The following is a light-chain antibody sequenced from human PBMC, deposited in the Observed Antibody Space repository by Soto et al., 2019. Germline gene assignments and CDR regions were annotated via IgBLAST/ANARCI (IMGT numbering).Light chain of an antibody. CDR1: QSITSRY. Sequence: EIVLTQSPDTLSLSPGERATLSCRASQSITSRYLAWYQQKPGQAPRLLISRASNRATGIPDRFSGSGSGTDFILTISRLEPEDFAGYYCQLYGSSPPYTFGQGTTLEIK. CDR3: QLYGSSPPYT. J-gene: IGKJ2*01. CDR2: RAS. V-gene: IGKV3-20*01.